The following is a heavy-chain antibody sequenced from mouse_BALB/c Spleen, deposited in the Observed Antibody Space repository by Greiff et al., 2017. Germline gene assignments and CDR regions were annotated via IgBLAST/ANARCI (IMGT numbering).Heavy chain of an antibody. CDR2: INPGSSTI. Sequence: EVQLVESGGGLVQPGGSLNLSCAASGFDFSRYWMSWARQAPGKGQEWIGEINPGSSTINYTPSLKDKFIISRDNAKNTLYLQMSKVRSEDTALYYCARLRSGTGAMDYWGQGTSVTVSA. CDR3: ARLRSGTGAMDY. J-gene: IGHJ4*01. V-gene: IGHV4-2*02. CDR1: GFDFSRYW. D-gene: IGHD4-1*01.